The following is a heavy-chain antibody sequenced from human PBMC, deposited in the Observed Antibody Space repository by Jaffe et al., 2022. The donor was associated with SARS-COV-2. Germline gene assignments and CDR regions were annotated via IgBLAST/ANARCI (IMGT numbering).Heavy chain of an antibody. D-gene: IGHD5-18*01. CDR2: ISGSGGST. CDR1: GFTFSTYA. Sequence: EVQLVESGGGLVQPGGSQRLSCAASGFTFSTYAMSWVRQAPGKGLEWVSAISGSGGSTYYADSVKGRFTISRDNSKNTLYLQMNSLRAEDTAVYYCAKMIGYSYGSNYYFDYWGQGTLVTVSS. CDR3: AKMIGYSYGSNYYFDY. J-gene: IGHJ4*02. V-gene: IGHV3-23*04.